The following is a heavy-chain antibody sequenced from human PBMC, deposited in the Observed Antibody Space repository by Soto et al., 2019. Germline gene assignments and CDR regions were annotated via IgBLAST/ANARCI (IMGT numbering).Heavy chain of an antibody. CDR3: ARRYPFVLGGTFDY. CDR1: GGSISSSSYY. V-gene: IGHV4-39*01. J-gene: IGHJ4*02. D-gene: IGHD3-16*01. CDR2: IYYSGST. Sequence: QLQLQESGPGLVKPSETLSLTCTVSGGSISSSSYYWGWIRQPPGKGLEWIGSIYYSGSTYYNPSLKSRVTISVDTSKNQFSLKLSSVTAADTAVYYCARRYPFVLGGTFDYWGQGTLVTVSS.